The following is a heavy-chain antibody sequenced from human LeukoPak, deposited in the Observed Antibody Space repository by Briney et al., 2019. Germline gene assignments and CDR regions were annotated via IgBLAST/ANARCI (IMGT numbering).Heavy chain of an antibody. V-gene: IGHV1-8*01. D-gene: IGHD1-26*01. J-gene: IGHJ6*03. Sequence: ASVKVSCTASGYTFTSYDINWVRQATGQGLEWMGWMNPNSGNTGYAQKFQGRVTMTRNTSISTAYMELSSLRSEDTAVYYCARPGADPYYYYMDVWGKGTTATVSS. CDR1: GYTFTSYD. CDR2: MNPNSGNT. CDR3: ARPGADPYYYYMDV.